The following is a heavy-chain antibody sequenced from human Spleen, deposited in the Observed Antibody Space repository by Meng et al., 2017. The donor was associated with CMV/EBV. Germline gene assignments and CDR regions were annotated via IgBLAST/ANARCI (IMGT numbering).Heavy chain of an antibody. CDR1: GGSFSGYY. Sequence: SETLSLTCAVYGGSFSGYYWSWIRHPPGKGLEWIGEINHSVNTNYNPSHKSRVTISVDTSKNLFSLNLTSLTAADTAVYYCARKDYYDISGHAFDIWGQGTMVTVSS. D-gene: IGHD3-22*01. V-gene: IGHV4-34*01. CDR2: INHSVNT. J-gene: IGHJ3*02. CDR3: ARKDYYDISGHAFDI.